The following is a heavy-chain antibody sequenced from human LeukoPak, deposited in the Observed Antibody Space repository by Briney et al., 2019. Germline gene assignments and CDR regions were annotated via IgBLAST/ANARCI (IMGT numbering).Heavy chain of an antibody. D-gene: IGHD1-1*01. V-gene: IGHV4-30-4*01. CDR1: GGSISSGDYY. CDR3: ARGTGTPSDINFDY. J-gene: IGHJ4*02. Sequence: SQTLSLTCTVSGGSISSGDYYWSWIRQPPGKGLEWIGYIYYSGSTYYNPSLKSRVTISVDTSKNQFSLKLSSVTAADTAVYYCARGTGTPSDINFDYWGQGPLVPVSS. CDR2: IYYSGST.